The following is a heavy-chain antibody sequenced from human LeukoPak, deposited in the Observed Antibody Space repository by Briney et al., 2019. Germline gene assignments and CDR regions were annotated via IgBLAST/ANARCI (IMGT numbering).Heavy chain of an antibody. D-gene: IGHD6-6*01. J-gene: IGHJ4*02. Sequence: SETLSLTYTVSGGSISSYYWSWIRQPPGKGLEWIGYIYYSGSTNYNPSLKSRVTISVDTSKNQFSLKLSSVTAADTAVYYCARAAYSSSSLGDYWGQGTLVTVSS. CDR2: IYYSGST. V-gene: IGHV4-59*01. CDR1: GGSISSYY. CDR3: ARAAYSSSSLGDY.